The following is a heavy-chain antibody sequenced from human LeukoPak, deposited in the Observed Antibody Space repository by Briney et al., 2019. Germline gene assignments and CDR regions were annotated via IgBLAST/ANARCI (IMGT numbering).Heavy chain of an antibody. D-gene: IGHD5-24*01. Sequence: ASVKVSCKASGYTFSNYYIHWVRQAPGQGLEWMGIIGGSTNYAQKFQGRVTMTRDTSTSTVYMELSSLRSEDTAVYYCARVRDGYNDAYDIWGQGTMVTVSS. CDR1: GYTFSNYY. CDR2: IGGST. J-gene: IGHJ3*02. V-gene: IGHV1-46*01. CDR3: ARVRDGYNDAYDI.